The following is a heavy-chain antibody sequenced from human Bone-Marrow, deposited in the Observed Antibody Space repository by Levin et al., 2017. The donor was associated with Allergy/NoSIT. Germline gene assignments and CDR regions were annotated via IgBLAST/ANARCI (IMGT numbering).Heavy chain of an antibody. J-gene: IGHJ5*02. CDR3: ARDVGFYSKSGWRATSGFDT. V-gene: IGHV3-11*01. CDR2: ISGTGTIR. CDR1: GFTFSGFY. Sequence: GESLKISCAASGFTFSGFYMYWIRQAPGKGLEWISHISGTGTIRQYADSVEGRFTISRDNAKKSLSLQMSSLRVDDTAVYFCARDVGFYSKSGWRATSGFDTWGQGTLVTVSS. D-gene: IGHD2/OR15-2a*01.